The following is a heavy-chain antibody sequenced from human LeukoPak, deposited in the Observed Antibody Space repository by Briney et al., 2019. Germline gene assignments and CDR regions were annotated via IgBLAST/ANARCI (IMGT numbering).Heavy chain of an antibody. CDR3: AKDQGIAAAGKGIDY. V-gene: IGHV3-9*03. D-gene: IGHD6-13*01. Sequence: GRSLRLSCAASGFTFDDYAMHWVRQAPGKGLEWVSGISWNSGSIGYADSVKGRFTISRDNAKNSLYLQMNSLRAEDMALYYCAKDQGIAAAGKGIDYWGQGTLVTVSS. CDR2: ISWNSGSI. CDR1: GFTFDDYA. J-gene: IGHJ4*02.